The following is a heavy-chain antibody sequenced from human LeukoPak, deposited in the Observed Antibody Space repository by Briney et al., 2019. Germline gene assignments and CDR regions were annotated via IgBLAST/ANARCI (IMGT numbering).Heavy chain of an antibody. J-gene: IGHJ2*01. D-gene: IGHD3-22*01. CDR1: GFTFSSYA. CDR3: ARATYYYDSTYDSGGDWYFDI. V-gene: IGHV3-23*01. Sequence: HTGGSLRLSCAASGFTFSSYAMSWVRQAPGKGLEWVSAISGSGGSTYYADSVKGRFTISRDNSKNTLYLQMNSLRAEDTAVYYCARATYYYDSTYDSGGDWYFDIWGRGTLVTVSS. CDR2: ISGSGGST.